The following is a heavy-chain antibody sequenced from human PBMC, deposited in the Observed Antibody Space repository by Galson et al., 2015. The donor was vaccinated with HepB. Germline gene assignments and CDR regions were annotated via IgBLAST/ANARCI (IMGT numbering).Heavy chain of an antibody. CDR3: AKNSGSNWFVPHHFDS. Sequence: SLRLSCAASGFTFANYVMNWVRQAPGKGLEWVSSISGSGGSTYYRGSFKGRFTISRDNSKNTVYLQMKGLRADDTAVYYCAKNSGSNWFVPHHFDSWGQGTLVTVSS. V-gene: IGHV3-23*01. D-gene: IGHD6-13*01. J-gene: IGHJ4*02. CDR1: GFTFANYV. CDR2: ISGSGGST.